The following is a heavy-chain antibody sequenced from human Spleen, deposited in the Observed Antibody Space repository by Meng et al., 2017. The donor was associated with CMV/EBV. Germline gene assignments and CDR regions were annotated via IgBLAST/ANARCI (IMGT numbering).Heavy chain of an antibody. CDR3: ARETPKTYYGMDV. CDR2: IRYDGSNK. Sequence: GESLKISCAASGFTFSSYGMHWVRQAPGKGLEWVAFIRYDGSNKYYADSVKGRFTISRDNSKNTLYLQMNSLRAEDTAVFYCARETPKTYYGMDVWGQGTTVTVSS. CDR1: GFTFSSYG. V-gene: IGHV3-30*02. D-gene: IGHD4-23*01. J-gene: IGHJ6*02.